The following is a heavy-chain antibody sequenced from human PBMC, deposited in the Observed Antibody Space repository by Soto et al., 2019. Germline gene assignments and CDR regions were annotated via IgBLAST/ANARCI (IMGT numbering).Heavy chain of an antibody. V-gene: IGHV4-30-4*01. Sequence: SEPQSLTCTVSDGYIKSGDYYWSWISQPPGKALEWMGYIFYDGNTYFSPSLRGRLSISLDTSKNQFSLKLRSLTATDTAVYYCARDWVHERWLDPWGQGTLVTVSS. D-gene: IGHD1-1*01. J-gene: IGHJ5*02. CDR2: IFYDGNT. CDR3: ARDWVHERWLDP. CDR1: DGYIKSGDYY.